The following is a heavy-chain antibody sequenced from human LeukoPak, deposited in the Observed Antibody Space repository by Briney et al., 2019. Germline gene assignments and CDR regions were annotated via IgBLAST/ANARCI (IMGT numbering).Heavy chain of an antibody. CDR3: ARQIAAAVRGYYYGMDV. V-gene: IGHV4-61*02. D-gene: IGHD6-13*01. CDR2: ICTSGST. Sequence: PSETLSLTCTVSGGSISSGSYYWSWIRQPAGKGLEWIGRICTSGSTNYNPSLKSRVTISVDTSKNQFSLKLSSVTAADTAVYYCARQIAAAVRGYYYGMDVWGQGTTVTVSS. J-gene: IGHJ6*02. CDR1: GGSISSGSYY.